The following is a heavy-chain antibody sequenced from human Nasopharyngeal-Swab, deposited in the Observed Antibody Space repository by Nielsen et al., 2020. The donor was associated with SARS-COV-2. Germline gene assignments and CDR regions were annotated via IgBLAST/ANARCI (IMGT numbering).Heavy chain of an antibody. CDR1: GFAFSSYS. CDR2: ISSTSDTI. CDR3: ARDGLDYDFWSAYFMDV. Sequence: GESLKISCAASGFAFSSYSMNWVRQAPGKGLEWVSYISSTSDTIYYADSMKGRFTISRDNAQNSLYLQVKSLRADDTAVYYCARDGLDYDFWSAYFMDVWGQGTTVTVSS. V-gene: IGHV3-48*01. D-gene: IGHD3-3*01. J-gene: IGHJ6*02.